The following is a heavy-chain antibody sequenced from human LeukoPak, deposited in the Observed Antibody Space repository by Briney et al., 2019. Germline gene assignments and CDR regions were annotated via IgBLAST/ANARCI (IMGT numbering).Heavy chain of an antibody. CDR3: ARRGYSDPPYYFDY. V-gene: IGHV4-39*01. CDR1: GGSISSSSYY. D-gene: IGHD6-13*01. CDR2: IYYSGST. J-gene: IGHJ4*02. Sequence: SETLSLTCTVSGGSISSSSYYWGWIRQPPGKRLEWIGSIYYSGSTYYNPSLKSRVTISVDTSKNQFSLKLSSVTAADTAVYYCARRGYSDPPYYFDYWGQGTLVTVSS.